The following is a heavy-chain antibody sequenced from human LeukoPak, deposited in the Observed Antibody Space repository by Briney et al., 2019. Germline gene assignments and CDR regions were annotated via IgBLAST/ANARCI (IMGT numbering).Heavy chain of an antibody. CDR1: GGSFSGYY. CDR3: ARREGYYGSGSSNWFDP. CDR2: IYYSGST. V-gene: IGHV4-34*01. Sequence: SETLSLTCAVYGGSFSGYYWSWIRQPPGKGLEWIGSIYYSGSTYYNPSLKSRVTISVDTSKNQFSLKLSSVTAADTAVYYCARREGYYGSGSSNWFDPWGQGTLVTVSS. D-gene: IGHD3-10*01. J-gene: IGHJ5*02.